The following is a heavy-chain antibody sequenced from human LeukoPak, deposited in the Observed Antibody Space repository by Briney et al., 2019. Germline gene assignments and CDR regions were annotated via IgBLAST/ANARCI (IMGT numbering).Heavy chain of an antibody. D-gene: IGHD5-12*01. V-gene: IGHV4-59*01. Sequence: PSETLSLTCTVSGGSISSYYWSWIRQPPGKGLEWIGYIYYSGSTNYNPSLKSRVTISVDTSKNQFSLKLSSVTAADTAVYYCARDLGGYDSYWGQGTLVTVSS. CDR2: IYYSGST. CDR3: ARDLGGYDSY. J-gene: IGHJ4*02. CDR1: GGSISSYY.